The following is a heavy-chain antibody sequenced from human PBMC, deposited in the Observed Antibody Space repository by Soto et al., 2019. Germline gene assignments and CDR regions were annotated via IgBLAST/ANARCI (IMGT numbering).Heavy chain of an antibody. Sequence: QVQLVESGGGVVQPGGSLSLSCAASAFPFSRSAMHWLRQAPGKGLERVAVIPHDGNNEDYTDSVRGRFTISRDNSKNTFYLQMNSLRGEDTAVYYCARGLDKSAGGAFDIWGQGTMVTVSS. D-gene: IGHD3-10*01. CDR3: ARGLDKSAGGAFDI. CDR2: IPHDGNNE. J-gene: IGHJ3*02. V-gene: IGHV3-33*01. CDR1: AFPFSRSA.